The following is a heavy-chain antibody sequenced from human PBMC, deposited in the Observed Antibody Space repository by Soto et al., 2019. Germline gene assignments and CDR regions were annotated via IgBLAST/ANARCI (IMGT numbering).Heavy chain of an antibody. J-gene: IGHJ3*02. Sequence: PGGSPRLSCAASGFTFSSSWMHWVRQAPGKGLVWVSRIYNDGSRTTYADSVKGRFTISRDNAKNTLYLQMNSLRADDTAVYYCAKSYCSGGSCLGYDAFDIWGQGSMVTVSS. CDR1: GFTFSSSW. CDR3: AKSYCSGGSCLGYDAFDI. D-gene: IGHD2-15*01. V-gene: IGHV3-74*01. CDR2: IYNDGSRT.